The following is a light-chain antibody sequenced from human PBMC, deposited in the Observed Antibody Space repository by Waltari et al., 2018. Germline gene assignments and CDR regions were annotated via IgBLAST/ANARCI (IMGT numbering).Light chain of an antibody. CDR1: QSISSY. CDR2: AAS. V-gene: IGKV1-39*01. J-gene: IGKJ2*01. Sequence: DIQMTQSPSSLSASVGHRVPITCRASQSISSYLNWYQQKPGKAPKLLIDAASSLQSGVPSRFSGSGSGTDFTLTISSLQPEDFATYYCQQSDSTPKTFGQGTKLEIK. CDR3: QQSDSTPKT.